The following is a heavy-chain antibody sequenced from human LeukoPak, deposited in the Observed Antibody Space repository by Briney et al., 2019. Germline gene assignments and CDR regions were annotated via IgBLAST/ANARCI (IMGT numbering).Heavy chain of an antibody. CDR3: ARGKNYYCSGSYSAFDI. CDR1: GGSISSYY. D-gene: IGHD3-10*01. CDR2: IYYGGST. V-gene: IGHV4-59*01. Sequence: PSETLSLTCTVSGGSISSYYWSWIRQPPGKGLEWIGYIYYGGSTNYNPSLKSRVTISVDTSKNQFSLKLSSVTAADTAVYYCARGKNYYCSGSYSAFDIWGQGTMVTVSS. J-gene: IGHJ3*02.